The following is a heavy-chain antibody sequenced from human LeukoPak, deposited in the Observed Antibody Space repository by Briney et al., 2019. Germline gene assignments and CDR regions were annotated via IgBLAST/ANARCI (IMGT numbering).Heavy chain of an antibody. CDR2: INPNSGGT. CDR1: GYTLTAYY. D-gene: IGHD1-26*01. J-gene: IGHJ4*02. V-gene: IGHV1-2*02. Sequence: GASVTVSCKASGYTLTAYYIHWVRQAPGQGLEWMGWINPNSGGTNYAQKFQGRVTMTRDTSISTAYMELSRLRSDDTAVYYCARERGDAEWELPGYWGQGTLVTVSS. CDR3: ARERGDAEWELPGY.